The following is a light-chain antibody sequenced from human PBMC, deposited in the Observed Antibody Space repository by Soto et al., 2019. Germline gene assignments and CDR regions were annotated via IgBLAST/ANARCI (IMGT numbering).Light chain of an antibody. CDR1: EIITTRF. CDR2: GAS. V-gene: IGKV3-20*01. Sequence: ETVVTQSPGTLSLSPGERATLSCRASEIITTRFIAWYQQKRGQAPRLVIWGASRRATGIPDRFSGSGSGTDFTLTVSRLEPEDFAVYYCQQYSVSPWTFGQGTRVEIK. CDR3: QQYSVSPWT. J-gene: IGKJ1*01.